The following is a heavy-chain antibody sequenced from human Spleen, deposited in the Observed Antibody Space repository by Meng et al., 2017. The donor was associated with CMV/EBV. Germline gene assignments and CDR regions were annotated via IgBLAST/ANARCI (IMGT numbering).Heavy chain of an antibody. V-gene: IGHV4-4*07. Sequence: QVQLQESGPGLVKPSETLSLTCTVSGGSISSYYWSWIRQPAGKGLEWIGRIYTSGSTNYNPSLKSRVTMSVDTSKNQFSLKLSSVTAADTAVYYCARLNVEMATRSSWFDPWGQGTLVTVSS. CDR1: GGSISSYY. CDR2: IYTSGST. CDR3: ARLNVEMATRSSWFDP. D-gene: IGHD5-24*01. J-gene: IGHJ5*02.